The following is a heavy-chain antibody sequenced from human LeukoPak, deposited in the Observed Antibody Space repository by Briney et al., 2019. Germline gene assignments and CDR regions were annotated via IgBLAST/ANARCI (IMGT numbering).Heavy chain of an antibody. CDR3: ARRRDGYNYNYFGY. J-gene: IGHJ4*02. CDR1: GDSVSSYY. Sequence: PSETLSLTCNVSGDSVSSYYWNWIRQPPGKGLEWIGHVYYSGSANYKPSLESRVTISLDTSKNQFSLKLSSVTAADTAVYYCARRRDGYNYNYFGYWGQGTLVTVSS. CDR2: VYYSGSA. D-gene: IGHD5-24*01. V-gene: IGHV4-59*08.